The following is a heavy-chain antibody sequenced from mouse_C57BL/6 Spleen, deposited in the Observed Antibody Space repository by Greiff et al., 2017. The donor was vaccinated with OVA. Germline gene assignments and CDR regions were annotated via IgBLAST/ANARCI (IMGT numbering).Heavy chain of an antibody. J-gene: IGHJ3*01. D-gene: IGHD1-1*01. CDR3: AREVGSSWFAY. CDR1: GYTFTDYY. V-gene: IGHV1-26*01. CDR2: INPNNGGT. Sequence: EVQLQQSGPELVKPGASVKISCKASGYTFTDYYMNWVKQSHGKSLEWIGDINPNNGGTSYNQKFKGKATLTVDKSSSTAYMELRSLTSEDSAVYYCAREVGSSWFAYWGQGTLVTVSA.